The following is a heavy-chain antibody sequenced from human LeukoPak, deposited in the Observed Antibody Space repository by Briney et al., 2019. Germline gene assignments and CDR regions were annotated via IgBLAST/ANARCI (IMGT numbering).Heavy chain of an antibody. CDR2: IYPGDSDT. D-gene: IGHD5-24*01. J-gene: IGHJ4*02. CDR1: GYSFTSYW. CDR3: ARHAFRDGYNIVSDY. V-gene: IGHV5-51*01. Sequence: GESLKISCKGSGYSFTSYWIGWVRQMPGKGLEWMGIIYPGDSDTRYSPSFQGQVTISADKSISPAYLQWSSLKASDTAMYYCARHAFRDGYNIVSDYWGQGTLVTVSS.